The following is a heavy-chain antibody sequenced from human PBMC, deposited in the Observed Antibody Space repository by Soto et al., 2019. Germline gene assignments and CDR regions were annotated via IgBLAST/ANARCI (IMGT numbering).Heavy chain of an antibody. CDR2: ISTTGTYI. J-gene: IGHJ6*02. D-gene: IGHD3-9*01. V-gene: IGHV3-21*01. CDR1: KFTFSRFV. CDR3: ARYFKSEILTSYYGMDV. Sequence: GVSLSLSCEVSKFTFSRFVKLCVTEVPGRVLEWLASISTTGTYIQHVHSVEGSFTIPRYNANATPYLQMNCLRAEDTAVYYCARYFKSEILTSYYGMDVWGQRTTVTVSS.